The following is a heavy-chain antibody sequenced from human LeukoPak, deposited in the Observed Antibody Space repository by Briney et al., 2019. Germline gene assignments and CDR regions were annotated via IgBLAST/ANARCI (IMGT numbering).Heavy chain of an antibody. Sequence: PGGSLRLSCEASGFSFSAALMTWVRQAPGKGLEWVATIKNDGSDKYYVDSVKGRFTLSRDNAKNSVYLQMNSLRVEDTAVYYCVNLGYSDGGQGTLATVSS. D-gene: IGHD5-12*01. CDR3: VNLGYSD. J-gene: IGHJ4*02. CDR2: IKNDGSDK. V-gene: IGHV3-7*01. CDR1: GFSFSAAL.